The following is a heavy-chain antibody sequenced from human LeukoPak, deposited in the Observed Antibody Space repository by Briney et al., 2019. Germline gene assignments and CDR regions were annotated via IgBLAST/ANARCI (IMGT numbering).Heavy chain of an antibody. CDR3: ESNDYADP. D-gene: IGHD4-17*01. Sequence: PGGSLRLTCAASGFTFSSYGMHWVRQGPGKGVGWVAVISYDGSNKYYADSVKGRFTISRDNSKNTLYLQMNSLRAEDTAVYYCESNDYADPWGQGTLVTVSS. CDR1: GFTFSSYG. J-gene: IGHJ5*02. V-gene: IGHV3-30*03. CDR2: ISYDGSNK.